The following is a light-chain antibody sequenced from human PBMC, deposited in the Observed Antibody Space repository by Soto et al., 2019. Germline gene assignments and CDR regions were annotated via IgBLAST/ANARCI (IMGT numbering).Light chain of an antibody. CDR3: CSYAGSYISEV. V-gene: IGLV2-11*01. J-gene: IGLJ1*01. CDR1: SSDVGGYNY. Sequence: QSALTQPRSVSGSPGQSVTISCTGTSSDVGGYNYVSWYQQHPGKAPKIMIYDVSKRPSGIPDRFSGSKSGNTASLTISGLQAEDEADYYCCSYAGSYISEVFGTGTKVTVL. CDR2: DVS.